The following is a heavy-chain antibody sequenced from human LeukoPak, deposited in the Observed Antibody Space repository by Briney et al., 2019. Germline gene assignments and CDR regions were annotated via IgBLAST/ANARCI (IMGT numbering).Heavy chain of an antibody. D-gene: IGHD3-16*02. V-gene: IGHV3-15*01. CDR3: TREDFWYFVM. J-gene: IGHJ4*02. CDR1: GFAFSNAW. Sequence: KTGGSLRLSCAASGFAFSNAWMSWVRQAPGKGLEWVGRIKRKIDCGTTDYAAAVKGRFTISRDDSKNTLYLQMNSLKTADTAVYYCTREDFWYFVMWGQGTLVTVSS. CDR2: IKRKIDCGTT.